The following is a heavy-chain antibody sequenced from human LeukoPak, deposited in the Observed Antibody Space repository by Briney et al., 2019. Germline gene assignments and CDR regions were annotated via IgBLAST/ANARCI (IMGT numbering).Heavy chain of an antibody. CDR1: GYSFTSYW. CDR3: ARLAGLLWFGELFFDY. V-gene: IGHV5-51*01. CDR2: IYPGDSDT. Sequence: PGESLKISCKGSGYSFTSYWIGWVRQMPGKGLEWMGIIYPGDSDTRYSPSFQGQVTISADKSINTAYLQWSSLKASDTAMYYCARLAGLLWFGELFFDYWGQGTLVTVSS. D-gene: IGHD3-10*01. J-gene: IGHJ4*02.